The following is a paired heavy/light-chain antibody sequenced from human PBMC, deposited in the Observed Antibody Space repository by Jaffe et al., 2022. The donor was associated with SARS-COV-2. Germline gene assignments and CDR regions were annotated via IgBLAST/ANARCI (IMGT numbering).Light chain of an antibody. V-gene: IGKV1-5*03. J-gene: IGKJ4*01. CDR1: QSISSW. CDR2: KAS. CDR3: QQYNSYSPRLT. Sequence: DIQMTQSPSTLSASVGDRVTITCRASQSISSWLAWYQQKPGKAPKLLIYKASSLESGVPSRFSGSGSGTEFTLTISSLQPDDFATYYCQQYNSYSPRLTFGGGTKVEIK.
Heavy chain of an antibody. CDR1: GGSISSSSYY. V-gene: IGHV4-39*01. Sequence: QLQLQESGPGLVKPSETLSLTCTVSGGSISSSSYYWGWIRQPPGKGLEWIGSIYYSGSTYYNPSLKSRVTISVDTSKNQFSLKLSSVTAADTAVYYCARQRRGYYYDSSGLGGVEGQDYWGQGTLVTVSS. J-gene: IGHJ4*02. CDR3: ARQRRGYYYDSSGLGGVEGQDY. CDR2: IYYSGST. D-gene: IGHD3-22*01.